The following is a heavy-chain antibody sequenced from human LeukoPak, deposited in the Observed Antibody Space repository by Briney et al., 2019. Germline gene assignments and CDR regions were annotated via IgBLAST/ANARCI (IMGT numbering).Heavy chain of an antibody. D-gene: IGHD3-10*01. CDR3: ARATMVRGVIYGWFDP. V-gene: IGHV1-69*13. J-gene: IGHJ5*02. CDR2: IIPIFGTA. CDR1: GGTFSSYA. Sequence: SVKVSCKASGGTFSSYAISWVRQAPGQGLEWMGGIIPIFGTATYAQKFQGRVTITADESTSTAYMELSSLRSEDTAVYYCARATMVRGVIYGWFDPWGQGTLVTVSS.